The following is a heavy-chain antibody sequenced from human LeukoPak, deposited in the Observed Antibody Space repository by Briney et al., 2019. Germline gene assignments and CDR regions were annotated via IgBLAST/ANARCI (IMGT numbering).Heavy chain of an antibody. CDR1: GFTFSSYS. CDR3: GGLVDTAMVDDAFDI. Sequence: GGSLRLSCAASGFTFSSYSMNWVRQAPGKGLEWVSYISSSSTTINYTDSVKGRFTISRDDAKNTLYLQMNSLRAEDTAVYYCGGLVDTAMVDDAFDIWGQGTMVTVSS. J-gene: IGHJ3*02. V-gene: IGHV3-48*01. CDR2: ISSSSTTI. D-gene: IGHD5-18*01.